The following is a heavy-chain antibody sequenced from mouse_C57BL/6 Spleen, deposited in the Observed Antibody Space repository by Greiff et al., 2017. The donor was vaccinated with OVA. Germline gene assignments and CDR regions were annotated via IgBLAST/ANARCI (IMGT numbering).Heavy chain of an antibody. CDR3: TRAHIDYGSEGYFDV. V-gene: IGHV5-9-1*02. D-gene: IGHD1-1*01. CDR1: GFTFSSYA. Sequence: EVKLVESGEGLVKPGGSLKLSCAASGFTFSSYAMSWVRQTPEKRLEWVAYISSGGDYLYYADTVKGRFTISRDNARNTLYLQMSSLKSEDTAMYYCTRAHIDYGSEGYFDVWGTGTTVTVSS. CDR2: ISSGGDYL. J-gene: IGHJ1*03.